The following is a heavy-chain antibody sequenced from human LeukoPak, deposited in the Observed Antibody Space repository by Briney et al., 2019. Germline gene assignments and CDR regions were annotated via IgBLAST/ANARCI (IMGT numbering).Heavy chain of an antibody. V-gene: IGHV3-23*01. D-gene: IGHD2-15*01. CDR3: EIRDSVDPGSSWFDP. CDR2: ISGSGGST. J-gene: IGHJ5*02. CDR1: GFTFSSYA. Sequence: GGSLILSCAASGFTFSSYAMSWVRQAPGKGLEWVSAISGSGGSTYYADSVKGRFTISRDNSKNTLYLQMNSLRAEDTAVYYCEIRDSVDPGSSWFDPWGQGTLVTVSS.